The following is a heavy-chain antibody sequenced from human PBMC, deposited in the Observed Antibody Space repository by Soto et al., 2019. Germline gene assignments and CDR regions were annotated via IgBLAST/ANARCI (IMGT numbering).Heavy chain of an antibody. CDR2: IKQDGGEE. V-gene: IGHV3-7*01. Sequence: GGSLRLSCAASEFTFSDYSMSWVRQSPGKRLEGVANIKQDGGEEDYVDSVKGRLTISRDNAKNSLYLQMNSLRAEDTAVYYCARIYYDSRGRTKSRAFDFWGQGTMVTVSS. CDR1: EFTFSDYS. J-gene: IGHJ3*01. D-gene: IGHD3-22*01. CDR3: ARIYYDSRGRTKSRAFDF.